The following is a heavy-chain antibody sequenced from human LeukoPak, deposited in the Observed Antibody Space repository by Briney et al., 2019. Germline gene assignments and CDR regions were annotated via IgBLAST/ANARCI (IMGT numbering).Heavy chain of an antibody. CDR3: AGRGYSYGSPFDY. Sequence: SETLSLTCAVSGYSISTGYYWGWIRQPPGKGLEWIGNIYHSGNAYYNPSLKSRVTISVDTSKNQFSLKLSSVTAADTAVYYCAGRGYSYGSPFDYWGQGTLVTVSS. CDR1: GYSISTGYY. V-gene: IGHV4-38-2*01. CDR2: IYHSGNA. J-gene: IGHJ4*02. D-gene: IGHD5-18*01.